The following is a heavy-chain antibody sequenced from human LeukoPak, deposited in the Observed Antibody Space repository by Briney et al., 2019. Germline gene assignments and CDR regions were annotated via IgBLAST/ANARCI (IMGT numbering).Heavy chain of an antibody. Sequence: SETLSLTCAVYGGSFSGYYWSWIRQPPGKGLEWIGEINHSGSTNYNPSLKSRVTISVDTSKNQSSLKLSSVTAADTAVYYCARHWTARYYYGSGRLGHFDYWGQGTLVTVSS. CDR3: ARHWTARYYYGSGRLGHFDY. CDR1: GGSFSGYY. V-gene: IGHV4-34*01. CDR2: INHSGST. D-gene: IGHD3-10*01. J-gene: IGHJ4*02.